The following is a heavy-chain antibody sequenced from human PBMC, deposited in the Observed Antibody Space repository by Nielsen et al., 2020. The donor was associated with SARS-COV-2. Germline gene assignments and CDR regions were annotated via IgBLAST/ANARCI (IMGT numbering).Heavy chain of an antibody. J-gene: IGHJ4*02. CDR1: GFTISRFG. Sequence: GGSLRLSCEASGFTISRFGMNWVRQAPGKGLEWVSYISSSGGTIYYSDSVKGRFTISRDNAKNSLYLQMNSLRAEDTAVYYCARGEGDYGDYGWLSFDYWGQGTLVTVSS. CDR3: ARGEGDYGDYGWLSFDY. V-gene: IGHV3-48*01. D-gene: IGHD4-17*01. CDR2: ISSSGGTI.